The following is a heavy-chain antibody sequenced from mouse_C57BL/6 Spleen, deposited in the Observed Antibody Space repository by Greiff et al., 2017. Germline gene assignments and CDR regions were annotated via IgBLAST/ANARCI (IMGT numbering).Heavy chain of an antibody. J-gene: IGHJ2*01. CDR3: ARSHYYGSSYEGLYFDY. CDR1: GYSFTSYY. D-gene: IGHD1-1*01. CDR2: IYPGSGNT. V-gene: IGHV1-66*01. Sequence: QVQLQQSGPELVKPGASVKISCKASGYSFTSYYIHWVKQRPGQGLEWIGWIYPGSGNTKYNEKFKGKATLTADTSSSTAYMQLSSLTSEDSAVYYCARSHYYGSSYEGLYFDYWGQGTTLTVSS.